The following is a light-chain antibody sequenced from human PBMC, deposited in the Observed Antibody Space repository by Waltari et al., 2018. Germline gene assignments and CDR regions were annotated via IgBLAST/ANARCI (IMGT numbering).Light chain of an antibody. CDR1: NIGTKS. Sequence: SYILTQVPSVSVAPGQTARISGGGTNIGTKSVHGYQRKPGQAPVLVVYDYRDRPSGIPERFSGSNSGNTATLIISRAEAGDEADYYCQVWDNGSDPLPVFGGGTTLTVL. V-gene: IGLV3-21*02. CDR2: DYR. CDR3: QVWDNGSDPLPV. J-gene: IGLJ2*01.